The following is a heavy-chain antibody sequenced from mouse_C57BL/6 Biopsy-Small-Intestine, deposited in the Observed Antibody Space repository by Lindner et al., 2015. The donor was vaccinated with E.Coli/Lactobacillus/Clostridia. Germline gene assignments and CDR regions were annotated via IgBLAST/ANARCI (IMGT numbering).Heavy chain of an antibody. V-gene: IGHV1-80*01. CDR2: VNPGDGDT. D-gene: IGHD3-2*02. Sequence: VQLQESGAELVKPGASVKISCRASGFLFSTYWINWVKQRPGQGLEWIGQVNPGDGDTNYSGRFRGKATLTADKSSNTAYMHLNSLTSEDSAVYFCARQALYFDYWGQGTTLTVSS. CDR1: GFLFSTYW. J-gene: IGHJ2*01. CDR3: ARQALYFDY.